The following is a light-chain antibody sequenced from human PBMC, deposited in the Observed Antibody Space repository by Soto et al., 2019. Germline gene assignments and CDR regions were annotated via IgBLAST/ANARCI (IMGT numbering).Light chain of an antibody. CDR1: QSVSSN. J-gene: IGKJ2*01. CDR2: GAS. CDR3: QQYNNWPRVPYT. V-gene: IGKV3-15*01. Sequence: EIVMTQSPATLSVSPGERATLSCRASQSVSSNLAWYQQKPGQAPRLLIYGASTRATGVPARFSGSGSGTEFTLTIGSLQSEDFAVYYCQQYNNWPRVPYTFGQGTKLEI.